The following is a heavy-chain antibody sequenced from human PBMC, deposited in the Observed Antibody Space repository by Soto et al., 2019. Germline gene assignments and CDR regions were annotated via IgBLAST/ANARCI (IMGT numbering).Heavy chain of an antibody. D-gene: IGHD3-22*01. Sequence: GGSLRLSCASSVFPFHNYWMHCVRQSPGKGLVWVSRINGAGDTTTYADSVRGRFTVSRDNAENTVYLQMNSLRADDTGVYYCARVPYYYHRNGELYYFEHWGQRSLVSVS. J-gene: IGHJ4*02. CDR1: VFPFHNYW. V-gene: IGHV3-74*03. CDR3: ARVPYYYHRNGELYYFEH. CDR2: INGAGDTT.